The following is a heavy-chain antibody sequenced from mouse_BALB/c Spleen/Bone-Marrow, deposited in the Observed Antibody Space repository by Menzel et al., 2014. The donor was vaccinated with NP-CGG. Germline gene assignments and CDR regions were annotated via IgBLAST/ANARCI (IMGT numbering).Heavy chain of an antibody. D-gene: IGHD2-14*01. J-gene: IGHJ3*01. CDR1: GYTFTDYW. CDR3: ARSDYRYDPLAN. V-gene: IGHV1-69*01. Sequence: VQRVESGAELVMPGASVKMSCKASGYTFTDYWMHWVKQRPGQGLEWIGAIDTSDSYISYNQKFKGKATLTVDESSSAAYMQFSSLTSEDSAVYHCARSDYRYDPLANWGKGLWSLSLQ. CDR2: IDTSDSYI.